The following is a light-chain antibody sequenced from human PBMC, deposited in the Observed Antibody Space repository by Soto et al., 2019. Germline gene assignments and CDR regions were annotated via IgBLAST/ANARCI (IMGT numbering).Light chain of an antibody. CDR1: QSVSSSY. Sequence: EIVLTQSPGTRSLSPGEGATLSCRASQSVSSSYLAWYQQKPGQAPRLLIYGASSRATGIPDRFSGSGSGTDFTLTISRLEPEDSAVYYCQPYGSSPKVTFGQGTRLEIK. V-gene: IGKV3-20*01. CDR2: GAS. CDR3: QPYGSSPKVT. J-gene: IGKJ5*01.